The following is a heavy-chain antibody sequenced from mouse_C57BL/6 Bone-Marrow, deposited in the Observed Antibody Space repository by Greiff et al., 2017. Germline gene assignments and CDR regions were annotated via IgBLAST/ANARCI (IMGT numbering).Heavy chain of an antibody. Sequence: EVKLVESGPGLVKPSQSLSLTCSVTGYSITSGYYWNWIRQFPGNKLEWMGYISYDGSNNYNPTLKNRISITRDTSKNQFFLKLKSVTTEDTATYYCARGYDYDVDCWGQGTTLTVSS. V-gene: IGHV3-6*01. CDR1: GYSITSGYY. CDR3: ARGYDYDVDC. J-gene: IGHJ2*01. CDR2: ISYDGSN. D-gene: IGHD2-4*01.